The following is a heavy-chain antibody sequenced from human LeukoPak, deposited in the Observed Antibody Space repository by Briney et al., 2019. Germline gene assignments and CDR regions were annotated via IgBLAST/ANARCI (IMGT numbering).Heavy chain of an antibody. CDR3: AGDMRGFGKVWFGS. J-gene: IGHJ5*01. CDR1: GGSISDYY. Sequence: RPSETLSLTCTVSGGSISDYYWNWIRQPPGKGLEWVAYVHYSGTPKYNPSLQSRVPTAVDMSKKEVSLRLDSVTAADTALYYCAGDMRGFGKVWFGSWGQGVQVIVSS. CDR2: VHYSGTP. V-gene: IGHV4-59*12. D-gene: IGHD1-14*01.